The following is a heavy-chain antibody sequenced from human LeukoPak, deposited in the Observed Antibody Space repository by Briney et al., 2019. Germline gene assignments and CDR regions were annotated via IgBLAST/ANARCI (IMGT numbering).Heavy chain of an antibody. J-gene: IGHJ4*02. V-gene: IGHV1-18*01. CDR3: ARDRAVLLWFGELLHY. CDR1: GYTFTSYG. Sequence: ASVKVSCKASGYTFTSYGISWVRQASGQGLEWMGWISAYNGNTNYAQKLQGRVTMTTDTSTSTAYMELRSLRSDDTAVYYCARDRAVLLWFGELLHYWGQGTLVTVSS. D-gene: IGHD3-10*01. CDR2: ISAYNGNT.